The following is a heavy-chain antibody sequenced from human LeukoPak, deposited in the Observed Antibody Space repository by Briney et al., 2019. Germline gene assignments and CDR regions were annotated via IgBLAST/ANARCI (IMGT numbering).Heavy chain of an antibody. V-gene: IGHV3-30*18. CDR1: GFTFSSYG. Sequence: GGSLRLSCAASGFTFSSYGMHGVRQAPGKGLEWVAVISYDGSNKYYADSVKGRFTISRDNSKNTLYLQMNSLRAEDTAVYYCAKVIPLGDGYNSGGYWGQGTLVTVSS. D-gene: IGHD5-24*01. J-gene: IGHJ4*02. CDR3: AKVIPLGDGYNSGGY. CDR2: ISYDGSNK.